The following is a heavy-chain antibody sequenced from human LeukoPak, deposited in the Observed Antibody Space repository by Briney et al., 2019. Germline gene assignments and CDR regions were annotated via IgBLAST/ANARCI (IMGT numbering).Heavy chain of an antibody. V-gene: IGHV3-21*01. Sequence: GGSLRLSCAASGFTFSSYTMNWVRQAPGKGLEWVSSISSSTSFIYYADSVKGRFTISRYNAKNSLYLQMNSQRAEDTAVYYCATSTGGYGPLDSWGQGTLVTVSS. CDR3: ATSTGGYGPLDS. D-gene: IGHD5-12*01. CDR2: ISSSTSFI. J-gene: IGHJ4*02. CDR1: GFTFSSYT.